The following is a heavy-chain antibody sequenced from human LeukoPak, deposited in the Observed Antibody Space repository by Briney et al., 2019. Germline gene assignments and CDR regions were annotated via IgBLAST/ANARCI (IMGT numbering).Heavy chain of an antibody. CDR2: SNGGNGNT. CDR1: GYTFTTYA. Sequence: ASVKVSCKAFGYTFTTYAMHWVRQAPGQRLEWMGWSNGGNGNTKYSQKFQGSVTISRDTSASTAYMELSGLRSEDTAVYYCARDEIDELLTGWGGMDVWGQGTTVTVSS. V-gene: IGHV1-3*01. D-gene: IGHD3-10*01. CDR3: ARDEIDELLTGWGGMDV. J-gene: IGHJ6*02.